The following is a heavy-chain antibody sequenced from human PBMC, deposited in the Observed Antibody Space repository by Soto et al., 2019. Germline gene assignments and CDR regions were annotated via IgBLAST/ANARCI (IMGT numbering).Heavy chain of an antibody. Sequence: QVQLQQWGAGLLKPSETLSLTCAVYGGSFSGYYWSWIRQPPGKGLEWIGEINHSGSTNYNPSLKSRVTISVDTSKNQFSLKLSSVTAADTAVYYCARGRLLGVAARPRRSYYFDYWGQETLVTVSS. V-gene: IGHV4-34*01. CDR2: INHSGST. D-gene: IGHD6-6*01. CDR1: GGSFSGYY. J-gene: IGHJ4*02. CDR3: ARGRLLGVAARPRRSYYFDY.